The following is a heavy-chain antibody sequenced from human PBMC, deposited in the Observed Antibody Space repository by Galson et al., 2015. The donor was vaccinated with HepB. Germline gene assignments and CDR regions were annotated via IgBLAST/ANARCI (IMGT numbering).Heavy chain of an antibody. CDR2: ISSSSSYT. CDR3: ARDTGNYLIDY. CDR1: GFTFSDSH. D-gene: IGHD1-7*01. J-gene: IGHJ4*02. Sequence: SLRLSCAASGFTFSDSHMSWIRQAPGKGLEWVSCISSSSSYTNYADSVKGRFTISRDNAKNSLYLQMNSLRAEDTAVYYCARDTGNYLIDYWGQGTLVTVSS. V-gene: IGHV3-11*06.